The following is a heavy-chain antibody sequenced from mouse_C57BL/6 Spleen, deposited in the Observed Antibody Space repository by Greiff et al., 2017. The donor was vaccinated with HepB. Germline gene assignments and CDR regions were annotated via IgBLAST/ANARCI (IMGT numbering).Heavy chain of an antibody. CDR2: INPSSGYT. CDR1: GYTFTSYW. V-gene: IGHV1-7*01. CDR3: ARSEDFFDV. Sequence: QVQLQQSGAELAKPGASVKLSCKASGYTFTSYWMHWVKQRPGQGLEWIGYINPSSGYTKYNQKFKDKATLTADKPSSTAYMQLSSLTYEDSAVYYCARSEDFFDVWGAGTTVTVSS. J-gene: IGHJ1*01.